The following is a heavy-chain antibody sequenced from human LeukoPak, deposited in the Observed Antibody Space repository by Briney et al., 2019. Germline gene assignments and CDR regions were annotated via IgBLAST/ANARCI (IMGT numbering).Heavy chain of an antibody. J-gene: IGHJ6*03. V-gene: IGHV4-4*02. CDR1: GGSISSSNW. D-gene: IGHD4-17*01. CDR3: ATRHGDYVGYYYYMDV. Sequence: SETLSLTCAVSGGSISSSNWWSWVRQPPGKGPEWIGEIYHSGSTNYNPSLKSRVTISVDTSKNQFSLKLSSVTAADTAVYYCATRHGDYVGYYYYMDVWGKGTTVTVSS. CDR2: IYHSGST.